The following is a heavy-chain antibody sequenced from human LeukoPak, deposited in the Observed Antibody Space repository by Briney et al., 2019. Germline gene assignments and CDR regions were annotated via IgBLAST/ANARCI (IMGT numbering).Heavy chain of an antibody. CDR1: GFTFSNAW. D-gene: IGHD3-3*01. J-gene: IGHJ3*02. V-gene: IGHV3-15*01. CDR3: TTLGQFSYDFWSGYSTRAFDI. Sequence: GGSLRLSCAASGFTFSNAWMSWVRQAPGKGLEWVGRIKSKTDGGTTDYAAPVKGRFTISRDDSKNTLYLQMNSLKTEDTAVYYCTTLGQFSYDFWSGYSTRAFDIWGQGTMVTVSS. CDR2: IKSKTDGGTT.